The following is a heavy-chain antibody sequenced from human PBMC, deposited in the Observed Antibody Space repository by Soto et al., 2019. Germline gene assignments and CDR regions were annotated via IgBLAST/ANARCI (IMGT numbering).Heavy chain of an antibody. CDR1: GDSISSYY. J-gene: IGHJ5*02. D-gene: IGHD6-13*01. CDR2: IYYSGST. Sequence: QVQLQESGPGLVKPSETLSLTCTVSGDSISSYYWSWIRQAPGQGLEWMGYIYYSGSTNYNPSLKSRVTISLDTSTNQFSLNLSSVTAADTAVYYCATVPSSWDGNWFDPWGQGTLVTVSS. CDR3: ATVPSSWDGNWFDP. V-gene: IGHV4-59*01.